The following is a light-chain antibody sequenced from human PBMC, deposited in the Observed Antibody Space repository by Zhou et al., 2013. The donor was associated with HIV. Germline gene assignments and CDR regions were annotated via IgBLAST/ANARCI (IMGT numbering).Light chain of an antibody. V-gene: IGKV3-20*01. CDR2: GAS. J-gene: IGKJ1*01. CDR1: QSISSNF. CDR3: QQYGDSPRT. Sequence: EIVLTQSPGTLSLSPGESATLSCRASQSISSNFLAWYQQKPGQAPRLLIYGASNRATGIPDRFSGSGSGTDFTLTINRLEPEDFVVYYCQQYGDSPRTFGEGTKVGN.